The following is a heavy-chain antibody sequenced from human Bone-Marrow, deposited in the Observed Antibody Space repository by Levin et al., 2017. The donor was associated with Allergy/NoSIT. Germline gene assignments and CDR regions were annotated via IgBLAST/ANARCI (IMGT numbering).Heavy chain of an antibody. Sequence: GSLRLSCTVSGGSVRSTNYYWSWIRQPPGKGLEWIGYIYYTGRTNYNPSLKSRVTMSVDSSRNQFSLKLSSVTAADTAVYYCATYNTLFDYWGQGTLVTVSS. CDR2: IYYTGRT. CDR1: GGSVRSTNYY. V-gene: IGHV4-61*01. D-gene: IGHD1-14*01. CDR3: ATYNTLFDY. J-gene: IGHJ4*02.